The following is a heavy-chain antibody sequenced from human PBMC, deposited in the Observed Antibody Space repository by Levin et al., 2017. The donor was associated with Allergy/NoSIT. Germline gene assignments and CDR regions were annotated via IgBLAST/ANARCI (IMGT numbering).Heavy chain of an antibody. CDR3: ARDVSNYFAY. J-gene: IGHJ4*02. CDR1: GGSINSGGYY. CDR2: MYYSGST. Sequence: SETLSLTCTVSGGSINSGGYYWSWIRQHPGKGLEWIGFMYYSGSTNYNPSLKSRVTISVDTSKNQFSLNLTSVTAADTAVYYCARDVSNYFAYWGQGTLVTVSS. D-gene: IGHD5/OR15-5a*01. V-gene: IGHV4-31*03.